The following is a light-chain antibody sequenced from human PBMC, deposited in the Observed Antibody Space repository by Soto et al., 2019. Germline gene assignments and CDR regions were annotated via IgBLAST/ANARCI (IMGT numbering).Light chain of an antibody. CDR1: QSVSSN. V-gene: IGKV3-15*01. CDR3: QQYNSWPPTT. CDR2: GAS. J-gene: IGKJ5*01. Sequence: ETVMTQSPATLSVSPGERATLSCRASQSVSSNLAWYQQKPGQAPRLLIYGASTRATGIPARFSGSGSGTEFTLTISSLQSEDFAVYYCQQYNSWPPTTFGQGTRLEI.